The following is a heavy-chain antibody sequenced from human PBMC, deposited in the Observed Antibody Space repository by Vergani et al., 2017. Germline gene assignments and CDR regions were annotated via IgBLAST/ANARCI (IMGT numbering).Heavy chain of an antibody. J-gene: IGHJ6*02. CDR2: IKSTFERGTM. CDR1: GFSFRNAW. D-gene: IGHD2-8*02. CDR3: TTDPRYCVDVSCYWLRDHLFYGMVV. V-gene: IGHV3-15*07. Sequence: EVQLVESGGGIVKPGGSLRLSCVASGFSFRNAWMNWVRRTPGKGLEWVGRIKSTFERGTMDYAAAVKGRFTISRDDSKNTLFLQMNGLKTEDIGVYYCTTDPRYCVDVSCYWLRDHLFYGMVVWGQGTTVTVSS.